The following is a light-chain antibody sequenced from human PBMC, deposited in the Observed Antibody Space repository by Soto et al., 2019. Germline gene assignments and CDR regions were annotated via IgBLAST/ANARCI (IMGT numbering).Light chain of an antibody. Sequence: DIQLTQSPSFLSASVGDRVTITCRASQGISSYLAWYQQNPGNAPKLLIYAASTLQSGVPSRFSGSGSGTEFTLTIYSLQPEDFATYYCQQLNSYPRTFGPGTNLDIK. CDR1: QGISSY. V-gene: IGKV1-9*01. CDR2: AAS. CDR3: QQLNSYPRT. J-gene: IGKJ3*01.